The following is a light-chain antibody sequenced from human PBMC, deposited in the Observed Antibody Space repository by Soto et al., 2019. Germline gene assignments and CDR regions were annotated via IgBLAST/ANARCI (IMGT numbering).Light chain of an antibody. CDR2: EVS. CDR3: SSDAGSNHSV. V-gene: IGLV2-8*01. Sequence: QSALTQPASVSGSPGQSITISCTGTSSDVGGYNYVSWYQQHPGKAPKLMIYEVSKRPSGVPDRFSGSKSGNTASLTVSGLQAEDEADYYCSSDAGSNHSVFGTGTKVTVL. J-gene: IGLJ1*01. CDR1: SSDVGGYNY.